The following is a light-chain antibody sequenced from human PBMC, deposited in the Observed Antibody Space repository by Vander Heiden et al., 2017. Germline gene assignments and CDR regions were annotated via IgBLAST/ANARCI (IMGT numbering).Light chain of an antibody. V-gene: IGLV2-11*01. Sequence: QPALTHPRSVSVSHGQSVAISCTGTIRDVGTYNYVSWYHQPPGNAPTLMIYDVSKRPSGLPDCFSGSKAGNTASLIISGLQDEEEADYCCCSYAGSSNWVFGGGTKLTVL. J-gene: IGLJ3*02. CDR1: IRDVGTYNY. CDR3: CSYAGSSNWV. CDR2: DVS.